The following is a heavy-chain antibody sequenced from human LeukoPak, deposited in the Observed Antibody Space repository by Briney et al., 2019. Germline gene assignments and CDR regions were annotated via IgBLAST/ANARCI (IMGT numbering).Heavy chain of an antibody. V-gene: IGHV3-30*03. Sequence: PGRSLRLSCAASGFIFNRYGMHWVRQAPGKGLEWVAVISFDGKISYYADSVKGRFTIFRDNSKNTLDLQMNSLRAEDTAVYYCARDSATRNYYYDSSGSELFDYWGQGTLVTVSS. J-gene: IGHJ4*02. D-gene: IGHD3-22*01. CDR1: GFIFNRYG. CDR2: ISFDGKIS. CDR3: ARDSATRNYYYDSSGSELFDY.